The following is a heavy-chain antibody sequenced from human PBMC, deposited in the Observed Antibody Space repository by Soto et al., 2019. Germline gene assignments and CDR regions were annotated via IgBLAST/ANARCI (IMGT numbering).Heavy chain of an antibody. Sequence: SLRLSCAASGFTFSSYGMHWVRQAPGKGLEWVAVIWYDGSNKYYADSVKGRFTISRDNSKNTLYLQMNSLRAEDTAVYYCARTAVQYYYYYYGMDVWGQGTTVTVSS. CDR3: ARTAVQYYYYYYGMDV. V-gene: IGHV3-33*01. D-gene: IGHD1-1*01. J-gene: IGHJ6*02. CDR2: IWYDGSNK. CDR1: GFTFSSYG.